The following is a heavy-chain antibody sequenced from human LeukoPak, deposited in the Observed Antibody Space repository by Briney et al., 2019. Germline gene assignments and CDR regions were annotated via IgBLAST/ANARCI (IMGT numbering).Heavy chain of an antibody. J-gene: IGHJ5*02. CDR2: IYYSGST. D-gene: IGHD2-2*01. Sequence: SETLSLTCTVSGGSISSYYWSWIRQPPGKGLEWIGYIYYSGSTNYNPSLKSRVTISVDTSKNQFSLKLSSVTAADTAVYYCARVVVPAAIWFDPWGQGTLVTVSS. V-gene: IGHV4-59*01. CDR1: GGSISSYY. CDR3: ARVVVPAAIWFDP.